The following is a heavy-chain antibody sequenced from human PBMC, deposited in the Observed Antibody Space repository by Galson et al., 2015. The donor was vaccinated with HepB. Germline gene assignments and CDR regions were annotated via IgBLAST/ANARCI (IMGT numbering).Heavy chain of an antibody. CDR3: ARADLPPDSTVDY. V-gene: IGHV3-74*01. J-gene: IGHJ4*02. Sequence: PRLSCAASGFTFSSYWMHWVRQAPGKGLVWVSRINSDGSSTSYADSVKGRFTISRDNAKNTLYLQMNSLRAEDTAVYYCARADLPPDSTVDYWGQGTLVTVSS. CDR2: INSDGSST. CDR1: GFTFSSYW. D-gene: IGHD2-21*02.